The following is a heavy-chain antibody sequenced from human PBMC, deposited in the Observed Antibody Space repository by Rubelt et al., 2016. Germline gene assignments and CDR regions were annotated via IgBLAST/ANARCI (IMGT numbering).Heavy chain of an antibody. D-gene: IGHD2-15*01. V-gene: IGHV1-18*01. J-gene: IGHJ4*02. CDR3: ARGMVASTPWTTLGY. Sequence: TFTSYGITWVRQAPGQGLEWMGWISAYNGNTNYAQKFQGRVTMTTDTSTTTAYMELRGLRSDDTAVYYCARGMVASTPWTTLGYWGQGTLVTVSS. CDR1: TFTSYG. CDR2: ISAYNGNT.